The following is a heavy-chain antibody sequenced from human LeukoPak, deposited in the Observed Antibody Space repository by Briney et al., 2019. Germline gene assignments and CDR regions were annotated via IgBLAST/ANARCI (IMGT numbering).Heavy chain of an antibody. CDR2: IYPRDGST. V-gene: IGHV1-46*01. CDR1: GYTFTSNY. Sequence: GASVKVSCKASGYTFTSNYIHWVRQAPGQGLEWMGMIYPRDGSTSYAQKFQGRLTINADESAGTVHMELSSLKSEDTAIYFCARGEWHSDRYQYNGMDVWGQGTTVTVSS. D-gene: IGHD3-3*01. J-gene: IGHJ6*02. CDR3: ARGEWHSDRYQYNGMDV.